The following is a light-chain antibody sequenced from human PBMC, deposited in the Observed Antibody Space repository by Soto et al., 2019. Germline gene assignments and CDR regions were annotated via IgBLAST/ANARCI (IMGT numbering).Light chain of an antibody. CDR3: QQYGSTPWT. CDR2: GAS. V-gene: IGKV3-20*01. Sequence: EIVLTQSPGTLSLSPGERATLSCRASQSVSSNFLAWYQQIPGQAPRLLIYGASSRATGIPDRFSGSGSGTQFTLTISRLEPEDFSVNYCQQYGSTPWTFGQGTKVEIK. J-gene: IGKJ1*01. CDR1: QSVSSNF.